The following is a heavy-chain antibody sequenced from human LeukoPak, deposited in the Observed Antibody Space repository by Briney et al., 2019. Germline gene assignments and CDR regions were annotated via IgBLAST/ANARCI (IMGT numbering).Heavy chain of an antibody. CDR3: ARDNRALGTALDY. J-gene: IGHJ4*02. CDR2: IRYDGSNK. V-gene: IGHV3-30*02. CDR1: GFTFSSYG. Sequence: GGSLRLSCAASGFTFSSYGMHWVRQAPGKGLEWVAFIRYDGSNKYYADSLKGRFTISRDNAKNSLYLQMNSLRAEDTAVYYCARDNRALGTALDYWGQGTLVTVSS. D-gene: IGHD1-14*01.